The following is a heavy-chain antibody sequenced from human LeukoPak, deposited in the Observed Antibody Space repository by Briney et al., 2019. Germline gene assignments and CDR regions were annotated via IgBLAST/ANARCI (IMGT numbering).Heavy chain of an antibody. D-gene: IGHD4-17*01. J-gene: IGHJ3*02. CDR1: EYTFTSYD. Sequence: ASVKVSCKASEYTFTSYDINWVRQATGQGLEWMGWMNPASGNTGYAQNFQGRVTMTRNTSINTAYMELSSLRFEDTAVYYCARENGDYVDAFDIWGQGTMVTVSS. CDR2: MNPASGNT. CDR3: ARENGDYVDAFDI. V-gene: IGHV1-8*01.